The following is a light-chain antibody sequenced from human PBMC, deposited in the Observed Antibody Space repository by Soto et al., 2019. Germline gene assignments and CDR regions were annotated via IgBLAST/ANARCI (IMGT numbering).Light chain of an antibody. CDR3: KQYNNWPPWT. CDR2: GAS. Sequence: EIVMTQSPATRSVSPGERATLSCRASQSVSSNLACYQQKPGQAPRLLIYGASTRATGIPARFSGSGSGTEFTLNISSLQSEDFAVYYCKQYNNWPPWTFGQGTKVEIK. CDR1: QSVSSN. V-gene: IGKV3-15*01. J-gene: IGKJ1*01.